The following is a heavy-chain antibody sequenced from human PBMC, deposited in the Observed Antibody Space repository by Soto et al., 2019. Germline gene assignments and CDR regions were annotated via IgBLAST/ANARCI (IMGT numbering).Heavy chain of an antibody. CDR1: GGTFSSYA. J-gene: IGHJ6*02. Sequence: QVQLVQSGAEVKKPGSSVKVSCKASGGTFSSYAISWVRQAPGQGLEWMGEIIPIFGTADYAQKFQGRVTITADESTSTAYVELSSLRSEDTAVYYCAKNPENYYYGMDVWGQGTTVTVSS. V-gene: IGHV1-69*12. CDR2: IIPIFGTA. CDR3: AKNPENYYYGMDV.